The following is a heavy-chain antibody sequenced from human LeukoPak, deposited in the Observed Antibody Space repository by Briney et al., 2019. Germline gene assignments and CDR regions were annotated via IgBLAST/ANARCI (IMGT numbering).Heavy chain of an antibody. CDR3: ARESLPKYYYDSSGYYIPYFQH. CDR1: GDSVSSNSAA. D-gene: IGHD3-22*01. CDR2: TYYRSKWYN. J-gene: IGHJ1*01. V-gene: IGHV6-1*01. Sequence: SQTLSLTCVISGDSVSSNSAAWNWIRQSPSRGLEWLGRTYYRSKWYNDYAVSVKSRITINPDTSKNQFSLQLNSVTPEDTAVYYCARESLPKYYYDSSGYYIPYFQHWGQGTLVTVSS.